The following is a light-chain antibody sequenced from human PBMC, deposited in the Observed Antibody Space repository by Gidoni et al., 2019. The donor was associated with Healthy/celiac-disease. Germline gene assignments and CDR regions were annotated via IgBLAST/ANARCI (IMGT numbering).Light chain of an antibody. CDR1: QGTSSY. Sequence: EIQLTQSPSFLSASVGDRVTITCRASQGTSSYLAWYQQKPGKAPKLLIYAASTLQSGVPSRFSGSGSGTEFTLTISSLQPEDFATYYCQQLNSYPHTFGGGTKVEIK. CDR3: QQLNSYPHT. CDR2: AAS. V-gene: IGKV1-9*01. J-gene: IGKJ4*01.